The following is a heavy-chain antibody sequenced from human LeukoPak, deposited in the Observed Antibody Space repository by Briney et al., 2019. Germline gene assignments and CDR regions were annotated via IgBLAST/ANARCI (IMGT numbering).Heavy chain of an antibody. Sequence: GESLKISCKGSGYSFTSYWIGWVRQMPGKAPEWTGIIYPGDSDTRYSPSFQGQVTISADKSIRTAYLQWSSLKASDTAIYYCARETAGTFHFDFWGQGTLVTVSS. D-gene: IGHD6-13*01. CDR1: GYSFTSYW. CDR3: ARETAGTFHFDF. J-gene: IGHJ4*02. V-gene: IGHV5-51*01. CDR2: IYPGDSDT.